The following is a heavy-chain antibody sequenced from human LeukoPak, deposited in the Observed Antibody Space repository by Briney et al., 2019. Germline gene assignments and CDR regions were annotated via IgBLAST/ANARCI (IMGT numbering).Heavy chain of an antibody. CDR3: AREYPGIAVAGKGYYFDY. Sequence: ASVKVSCKAYGYTFTGYYMHWVRQAPGQGLEWMGWINPNSGGTNYAQKFQGWVTMTRDTSISTAYMELSRLRSDDTAVYYCAREYPGIAVAGKGYYFDYWGQGTLVTVSS. CDR2: INPNSGGT. D-gene: IGHD6-19*01. V-gene: IGHV1-2*04. CDR1: GYTFTGYY. J-gene: IGHJ4*02.